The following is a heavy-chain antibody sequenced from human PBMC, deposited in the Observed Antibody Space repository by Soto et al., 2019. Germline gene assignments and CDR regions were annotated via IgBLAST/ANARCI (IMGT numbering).Heavy chain of an antibody. D-gene: IGHD6-13*01. Sequence: PGDSLKISCKGSGYRFTSYWIGWVRQMPGKGLEWMGIIYPGDSDTRYSPSFQGQVTISADKSISTAYLQWSSLKASDTAMYYCARSSRSWPRMGGLGYYYGMDVWGQGTTVTVSS. CDR2: IYPGDSDT. J-gene: IGHJ6*02. V-gene: IGHV5-51*01. CDR1: GYRFTSYW. CDR3: ARSSRSWPRMGGLGYYYGMDV.